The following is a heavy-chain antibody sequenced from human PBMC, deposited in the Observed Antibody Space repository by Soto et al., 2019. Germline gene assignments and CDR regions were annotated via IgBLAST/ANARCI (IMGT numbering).Heavy chain of an antibody. D-gene: IGHD5-12*01. CDR3: ARGQDGYNGGYFDY. V-gene: IGHV1-69*13. CDR2: IIPIFGTA. CDR1: GGTFSSYA. J-gene: IGHJ4*02. Sequence: SVKVSCKASGGTFSSYAISWVRQAPGQGLEWMGGIIPIFGTANYAQKFQGRVTITADESTSTAYMELSSLRSEDTAVYYCARGQDGYNGGYFDYWGQGTLVTVSS.